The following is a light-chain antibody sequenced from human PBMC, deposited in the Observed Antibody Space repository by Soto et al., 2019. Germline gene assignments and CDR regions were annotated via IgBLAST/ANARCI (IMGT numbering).Light chain of an antibody. Sequence: QSVLTQPPSESGAPGQRVTISCTGNNSNLGAGYDVHWYQQLPGAAPKLVVFGNRNRPSGVPERFSGSKSGTSASLAITGLQAEDEADYYCQAYDYSLTAFVFGGGTKLTVL. J-gene: IGLJ3*02. CDR1: NSNLGAGYD. CDR2: GNR. V-gene: IGLV1-40*01. CDR3: QAYDYSLTAFV.